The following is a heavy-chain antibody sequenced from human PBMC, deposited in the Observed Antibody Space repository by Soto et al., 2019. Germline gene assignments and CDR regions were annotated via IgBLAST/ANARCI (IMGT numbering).Heavy chain of an antibody. CDR3: ARVVSGTNKPFDY. V-gene: IGHV3-53*04. CDR2: IYSGGSA. J-gene: IGHJ4*02. CDR1: GFTVSSNY. Sequence: GGSLRLSCAASGFTVSSNYMSWVRQAPGKGLEWVSVIYSGGSAYYADSVKGRFTISRHNSKNTLYLQMNSLRAEDTAVYYCARVVSGTNKPFDYWGQGTLVTVSS. D-gene: IGHD1-7*01.